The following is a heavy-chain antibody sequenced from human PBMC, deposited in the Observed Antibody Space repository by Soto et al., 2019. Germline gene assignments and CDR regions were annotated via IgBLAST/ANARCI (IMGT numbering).Heavy chain of an antibody. CDR3: ARGHCSGGSCYLRNWFDP. Sequence: SETLSLTCTVSGGSISSYYWSWIRQPPGKGLEWIGYIYYSGSTNYNPSLKSRVTISVDTSKNQFSLKLSSVTAADTAVYYCARGHCSGGSCYLRNWFDPWGQGTLVTVPQ. CDR2: IYYSGST. V-gene: IGHV4-59*01. CDR1: GGSISSYY. J-gene: IGHJ5*02. D-gene: IGHD2-15*01.